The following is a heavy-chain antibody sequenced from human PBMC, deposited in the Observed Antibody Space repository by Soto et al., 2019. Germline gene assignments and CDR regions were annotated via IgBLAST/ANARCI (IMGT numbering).Heavy chain of an antibody. Sequence: QVQLVESGGGVVQPGWSLRLSCAASGITFSDYGMHWVRQAPCEGLQWVAGIWFDGSKEHYADSVKGRFTISRDNSNNTLYLQIYSLRAGDTAVYYCARGSLYCSSTSCSYGMDVWGQGTTVTVSS. V-gene: IGHV3-33*01. CDR3: ARGSLYCSSTSCSYGMDV. D-gene: IGHD2-15*01. CDR2: IWFDGSKE. J-gene: IGHJ6*02. CDR1: GITFSDYG.